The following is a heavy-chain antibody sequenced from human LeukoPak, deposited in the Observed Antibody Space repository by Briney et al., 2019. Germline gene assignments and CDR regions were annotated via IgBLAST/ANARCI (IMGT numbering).Heavy chain of an antibody. D-gene: IGHD1-26*01. CDR2: ISRNGGST. Sequence: GGSLRLSCSASGFTFSTYAMHWVRQAPGKGLEYVSAISRNGGSTYYADSVKGGFTISRDNSNNTLHLQVSSLRVEDTAVYYCVRGKWDYFFDYWGQGALVTVSS. J-gene: IGHJ4*02. CDR3: VRGKWDYFFDY. V-gene: IGHV3-64D*06. CDR1: GFTFSTYA.